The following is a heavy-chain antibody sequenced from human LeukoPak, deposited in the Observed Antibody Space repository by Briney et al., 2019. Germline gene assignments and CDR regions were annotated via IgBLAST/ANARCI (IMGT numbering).Heavy chain of an antibody. CDR2: NYVGDSNT. Sequence: GESLKISCKGPGYRFSTYWISWVRQMPGKGLEWMGINYVGDSNTIYRPPFQGHVTISADKSISTAYLQWRSLRASDTAMYYCARVGDSGSFDDWGQGTLVTVSS. CDR1: GYRFSTYW. J-gene: IGHJ4*02. CDR3: ARVGDSGSFDD. V-gene: IGHV5-51*01. D-gene: IGHD5-12*01.